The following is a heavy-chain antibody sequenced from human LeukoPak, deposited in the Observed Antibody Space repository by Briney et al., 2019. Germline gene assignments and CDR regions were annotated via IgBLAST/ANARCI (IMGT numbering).Heavy chain of an antibody. D-gene: IGHD3-9*01. CDR1: GFTFSSYW. V-gene: IGHV3-74*01. CDR2: INSDGSST. Sequence: GGSLRLSCAASGFTFSSYWMHWVRHAPGKGLVWVSRINSDGSSTSYADSVKGRFTISRDNAKNTLYLQMNSLRAEDTAVYYCARAYYDILTGPYYFDYWGQGTLVTVSS. CDR3: ARAYYDILTGPYYFDY. J-gene: IGHJ4*02.